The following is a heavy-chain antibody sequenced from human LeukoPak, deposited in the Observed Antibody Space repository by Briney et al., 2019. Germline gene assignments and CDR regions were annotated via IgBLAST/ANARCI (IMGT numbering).Heavy chain of an antibody. CDR2: MKEDGSDE. CDR1: GFSFSDST. J-gene: IGHJ1*01. CDR3: ARGGAGGGYFPA. D-gene: IGHD3-16*01. V-gene: IGHV3-7*03. Sequence: GGSLRLSCVASGFSFSDSTMSWVRQAAGKGLEWVAKMKEDGSDENYVDSVKGRFTISRDNARNSLHLQMKSLRADDTAVYFCARGGAGGGYFPAWGQGILVIVSS.